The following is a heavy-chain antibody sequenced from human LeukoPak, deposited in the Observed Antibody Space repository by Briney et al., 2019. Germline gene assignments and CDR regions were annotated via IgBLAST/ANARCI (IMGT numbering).Heavy chain of an antibody. CDR2: IYPGDSDT. CDR1: GYSFTSYW. CDR3: ARAVLLWFGEGFDAFDN. D-gene: IGHD3-10*01. V-gene: IGHV5-51*01. J-gene: IGHJ3*02. Sequence: GESLKISCKGSGYSFTSYWIGWVRQMPGKGLEWMGIIYPGDSDTRYSPSFQGQVTISADKSISTAYLQWSSLKASDTAMYYCARAVLLWFGEGFDAFDNWGQETMVTVSS.